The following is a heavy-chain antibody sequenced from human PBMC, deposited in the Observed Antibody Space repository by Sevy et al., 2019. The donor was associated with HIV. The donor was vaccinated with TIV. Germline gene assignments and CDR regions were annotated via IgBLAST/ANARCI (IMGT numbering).Heavy chain of an antibody. CDR1: GFTVSSNY. J-gene: IGHJ6*02. Sequence: GGSLRLSCAASGFTVSSNYMSWVRQAPGKGLEWVSVIYSGGSTYYADSVKGRFTISRDNSKNTLYLQMNSLRAEDTAVYYCARDQGDRITTVRGVMIYYYYGLDVWGQGTTVTVSS. CDR3: ARDQGDRITTVRGVMIYYYYGLDV. CDR2: IYSGGST. D-gene: IGHD3-10*01. V-gene: IGHV3-53*01.